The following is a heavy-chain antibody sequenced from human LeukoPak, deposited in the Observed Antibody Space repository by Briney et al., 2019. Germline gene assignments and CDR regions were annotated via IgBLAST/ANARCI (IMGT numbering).Heavy chain of an antibody. CDR3: TRVANGIDY. Sequence: GGSLRLSCAASGFTFSDYYMDWVRQAPGKGLEWVGRIRNKANSYTTEYAASVKGRFTISRDDSKNSLHLQMNILKTEDTAVYYCTRVANGIDYWGQGTLVTVSS. J-gene: IGHJ4*02. CDR1: GFTFSDYY. CDR2: IRNKANSYTT. V-gene: IGHV3-72*01.